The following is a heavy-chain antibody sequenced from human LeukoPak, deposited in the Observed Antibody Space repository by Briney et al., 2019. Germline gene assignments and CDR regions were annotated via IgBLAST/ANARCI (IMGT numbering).Heavy chain of an antibody. V-gene: IGHV1-69*05. D-gene: IGHD6-13*01. CDR3: ARDSIAAAGARGSAFDV. Sequence: ASVKVSCKASGGTFSSYAISWVRQAPGQGLEWMGRIIPIFGTANYAQKFQGRVTITTDESTSTAYMELSSLRSEDTAVYYCARDSIAAAGARGSAFDVWGQGTMVTVSS. CDR2: IIPIFGTA. CDR1: GGTFSSYA. J-gene: IGHJ3*01.